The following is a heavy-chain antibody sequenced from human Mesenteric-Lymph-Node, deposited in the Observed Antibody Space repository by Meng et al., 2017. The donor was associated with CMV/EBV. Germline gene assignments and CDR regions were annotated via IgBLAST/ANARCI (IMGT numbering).Heavy chain of an antibody. CDR3: AKVGAARRGGYFDY. CDR1: GFTFSSYA. CDR2: ISGSGGST. V-gene: IGHV3-23*01. Sequence: GESLKISCAASGFTFSSYAMSWVRQAPGRGLEWVSAISGSGGSTYYADSVKGRFTISRDNSKSTLYLQMNSLRAEDTAVYYCAKVGAARRGGYFDYWGQGTLVTVSS. J-gene: IGHJ4*02. D-gene: IGHD6-6*01.